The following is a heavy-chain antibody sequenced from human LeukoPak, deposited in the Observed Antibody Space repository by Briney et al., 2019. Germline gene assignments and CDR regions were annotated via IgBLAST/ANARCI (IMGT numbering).Heavy chain of an antibody. CDR1: GFTFSSYG. V-gene: IGHV3-33*01. Sequence: GGSLRLSCAASGFTFSSYGMHWVRQAPGKGLEWVAVIWYDGSNKYYADSVKGRFTISRDNSKNTLYLQMNSLRAEDTAVYYCARGFDWLLLGPFDYWGQETLVTVSS. CDR2: IWYDGSNK. D-gene: IGHD3-9*01. J-gene: IGHJ4*02. CDR3: ARGFDWLLLGPFDY.